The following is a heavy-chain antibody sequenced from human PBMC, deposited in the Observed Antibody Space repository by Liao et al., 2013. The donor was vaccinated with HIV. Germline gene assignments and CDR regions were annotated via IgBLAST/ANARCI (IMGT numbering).Heavy chain of an antibody. CDR2: FYHSGTT. D-gene: IGHD3-22*01. V-gene: IGHV4-30-2*01. CDR1: GDSIIYGGYS. J-gene: IGHJ3*02. Sequence: QLQLQESGSGLVKPSQTLSLTCAVSGDSIIYGGYSWAWIRQPPGKGLEWIGYFYHSGTTYYNPSLKSRVSISVDSSKNQFSLRLTSVTAADTAVYYCARAVSSDNYHDAFVYLGPRDDWSPSLQ. CDR3: ARAVSSDNYHDAFVY.